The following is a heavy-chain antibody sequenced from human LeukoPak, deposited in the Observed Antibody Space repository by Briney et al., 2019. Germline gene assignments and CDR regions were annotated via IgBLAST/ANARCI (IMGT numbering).Heavy chain of an antibody. CDR2: ISSSSSYI. CDR3: ARDGNSCSGGSCFHYGMDV. Sequence: PGGSLRLSCAASGFTFSSYSMNWVRQAPGKGLEWVSSISSSSSYIYYADSVKGRFTISRDNDKNSLYLQMNSLRVEDTAVYYCARDGNSCSGGSCFHYGMDVWGQGTTVTVSS. V-gene: IGHV3-21*01. D-gene: IGHD2-15*01. CDR1: GFTFSSYS. J-gene: IGHJ6*02.